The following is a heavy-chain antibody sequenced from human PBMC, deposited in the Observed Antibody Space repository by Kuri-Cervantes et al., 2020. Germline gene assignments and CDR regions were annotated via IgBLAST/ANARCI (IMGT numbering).Heavy chain of an antibody. CDR3: ARDSVGMCDLGYCSLGP. D-gene: IGHD2-15*01. Sequence: ASVKVSCKASGYTFTSYYMHWVRQAPGQGLEWMGWSSGNNANTNYAQKLQGRVTMTTDTSTSTAHMELRSLRSDDTAVYYCARDSVGMCDLGYCSLGPWGQGTLVTVSS. V-gene: IGHV1-18*04. CDR2: SSGNNANT. J-gene: IGHJ5*02. CDR1: GYTFTSYY.